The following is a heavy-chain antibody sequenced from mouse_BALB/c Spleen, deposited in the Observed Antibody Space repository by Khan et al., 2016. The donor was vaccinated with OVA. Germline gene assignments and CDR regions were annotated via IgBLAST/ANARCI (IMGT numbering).Heavy chain of an antibody. CDR3: ARAGWDVFAY. CDR2: IYPGSDST. V-gene: IGHV1-77*01. CDR1: GYTFTDYV. D-gene: IGHD4-1*01. J-gene: IGHJ3*01. Sequence: QVQLQQSGPELVKPGASVKMSCKASGYTFTDYVMNWVKQRNGQGLEWIGQIYPGSDSTYYNEKFKGKATLTADRYSSTAYMQLSNLKSEDSAVYFCARAGWDVFAYWGQGTLVTVSA.